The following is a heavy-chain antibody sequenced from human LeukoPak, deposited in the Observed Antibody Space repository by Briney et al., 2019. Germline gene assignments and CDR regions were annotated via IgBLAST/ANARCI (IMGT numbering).Heavy chain of an antibody. CDR1: GFTLSSYA. D-gene: IGHD1-26*01. CDR3: AEDGLSGRYSLDY. V-gene: IGHV3-23*01. Sequence: GGSLRLSCAASGFTLSSYAMSWVRQAPGKGLEWVSAISGSGGSTYYADSVKGRFTISRDNSKNTLYLQMNSLRAEDTAVYYCAEDGLSGRYSLDYWGQGTLVTVSS. J-gene: IGHJ4*02. CDR2: ISGSGGST.